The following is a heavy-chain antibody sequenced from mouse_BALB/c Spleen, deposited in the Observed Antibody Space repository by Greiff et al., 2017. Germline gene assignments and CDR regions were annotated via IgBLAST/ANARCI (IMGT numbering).Heavy chain of an antibody. CDR1: GFSLTGYG. D-gene: IGHD1-1*01. V-gene: IGHV2-6-7*01. CDR3: AREAFYGSSSWFAY. Sequence: VQLQESGPGLVAPSQSLSITCTVSGFSLTGYGVNWVRQPPGKGLEWLGMIWGDGSTDYNSALKSRLSISKDNSKSQVFLKMNSLQTDDTARYYCAREAFYGSSSWFAYWGQGTLVTVSA. CDR2: IWGDGST. J-gene: IGHJ3*01.